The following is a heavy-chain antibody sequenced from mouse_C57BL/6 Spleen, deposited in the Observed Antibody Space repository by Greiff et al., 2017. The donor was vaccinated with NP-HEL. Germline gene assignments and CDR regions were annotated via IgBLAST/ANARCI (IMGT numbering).Heavy chain of an antibody. CDR1: GYTFTSYW. CDR2: IYPSDSET. CDR3: AYSSGYLAWFAY. V-gene: IGHV1-61*01. D-gene: IGHD3-2*02. J-gene: IGHJ3*01. Sequence: QVQLQQSGAELVRPGSSVKLSCKASGYTFTSYWMDWVKQRPGQGLEWIGNIYPSDSETHYNQKFKDKATLTVDKSSSTAYMQLSSLTAEDSAVYYWAYSSGYLAWFAYWGQGTLVTVSA.